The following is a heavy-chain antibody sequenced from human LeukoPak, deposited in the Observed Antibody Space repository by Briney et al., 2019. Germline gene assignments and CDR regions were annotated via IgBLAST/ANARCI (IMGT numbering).Heavy chain of an antibody. V-gene: IGHV4-39*01. CDR1: GGSISSSSYY. Sequence: SETLSLACTVSGGSISSSSYYWGWIRQPPGKGLEWIGSIYYSGSTYYNPSLKSRVTISADTSKNQFSLKVRSVTAADTAVYYCASHYYGMDVWGQGTTVTVSS. CDR3: ASHYYGMDV. J-gene: IGHJ6*02. CDR2: IYYSGST.